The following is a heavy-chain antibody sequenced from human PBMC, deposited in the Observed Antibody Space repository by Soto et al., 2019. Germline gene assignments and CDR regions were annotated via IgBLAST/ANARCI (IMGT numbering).Heavy chain of an antibody. CDR3: ARDYYGSGSDSYYYYGMDV. V-gene: IGHV3-33*01. CDR1: GFTFSSYG. CDR2: IWYDGSNK. D-gene: IGHD3-10*01. J-gene: IGHJ6*02. Sequence: PGGSLRLSCAASGFTFSSYGMHWVRQAPGKGLEWVAVIWYDGSNKYYADSVKGRFTISRDNSKNTLYLQMNSLRAEDTAVYYYARDYYGSGSDSYYYYGMDVWGQGTTVTVSS.